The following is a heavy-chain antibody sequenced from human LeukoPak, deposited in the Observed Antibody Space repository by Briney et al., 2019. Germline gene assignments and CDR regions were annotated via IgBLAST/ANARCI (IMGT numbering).Heavy chain of an antibody. CDR2: IYASGST. J-gene: IGHJ5*02. D-gene: IGHD6-19*01. CDR3: ARDVDGARDSSGWYLVGKDWFDP. CDR1: GGSISSSSYY. Sequence: PSETLSLTCTVSGGSISSSSYYWGWIRQPAGQGLEWIGRIYASGSTNYNPSLKSRVTMSVDTSKNQFSLKLSSVTAADTAVYYCARDVDGARDSSGWYLVGKDWFDPWGQGTLVTVSS. V-gene: IGHV4-61*02.